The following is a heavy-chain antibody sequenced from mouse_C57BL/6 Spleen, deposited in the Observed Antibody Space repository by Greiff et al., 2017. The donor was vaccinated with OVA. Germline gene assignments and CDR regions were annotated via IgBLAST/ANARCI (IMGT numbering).Heavy chain of an antibody. J-gene: IGHJ2*01. D-gene: IGHD1-1*01. CDR2: IDPSDSYT. CDR3: ARGANYYGSSPYFDY. CDR1: GYTFTSYW. V-gene: IGHV1-69*01. Sequence: QVHVKQPGAELVMPGASVKLSCKASGYTFTSYWMHWVKQRPGQGLEWIGEIDPSDSYTNYNQKFKGKSTLTVDKSSSTAYMQLSSLTSEDSAVYYCARGANYYGSSPYFDYWGQGTTLTVSS.